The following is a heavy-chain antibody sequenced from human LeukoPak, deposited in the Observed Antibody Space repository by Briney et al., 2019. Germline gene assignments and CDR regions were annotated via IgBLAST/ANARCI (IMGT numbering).Heavy chain of an antibody. D-gene: IGHD1-14*01. CDR2: IKKDGSEE. CDR1: GFILNSYL. CDR3: ARSNPNRNALDL. Sequence: GGPLRLFCAASGFILNSYLMGGVREAPGGGREGVANIKKDGSEECFLDSVKGRFTVSRDNAKISLFLQMSSLRGEDTAVYYCARSNPNRNALDLWGQGTMVTISS. V-gene: IGHV3-7*01. J-gene: IGHJ3*01.